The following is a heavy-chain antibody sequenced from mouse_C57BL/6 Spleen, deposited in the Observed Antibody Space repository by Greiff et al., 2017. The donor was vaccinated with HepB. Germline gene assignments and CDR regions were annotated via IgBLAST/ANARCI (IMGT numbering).Heavy chain of an antibody. D-gene: IGHD2-3*01. CDR1: GYSITSGYY. J-gene: IGHJ2*01. Sequence: EVKLVESGPGLVKPSQSLSLTCSVTGYSITSGYYWNWIRQFPGNKLEWMGYISYDGSNNYNPSLKNRISITRDTSKNQFFLKLNSVTTEDTATYYCARRGWDYLDYWGQGTTLTVSS. CDR3: ARRGWDYLDY. CDR2: ISYDGSN. V-gene: IGHV3-6*01.